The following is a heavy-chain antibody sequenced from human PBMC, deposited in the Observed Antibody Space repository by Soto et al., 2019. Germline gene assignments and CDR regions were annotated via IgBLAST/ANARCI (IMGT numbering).Heavy chain of an antibody. Sequence: SVKVSCKASGGTFSSYAISWVRQAPGQGLEWMGGIIPIFGTANYAQKFQGRVTITADESTSTAYMELSSLRSEDTAVYYCARGEVYGSASPIKVYYYGMDVWGQGTTVTVSS. J-gene: IGHJ6*02. CDR3: ARGEVYGSASPIKVYYYGMDV. D-gene: IGHD3-10*01. CDR1: GGTFSSYA. CDR2: IIPIFGTA. V-gene: IGHV1-69*13.